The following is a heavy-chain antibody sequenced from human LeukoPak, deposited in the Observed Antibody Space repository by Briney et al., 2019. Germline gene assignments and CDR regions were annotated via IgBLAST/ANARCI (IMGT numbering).Heavy chain of an antibody. CDR1: GGTFSSYA. Sequence: GASVKVSCKASGGTFSSYAISWVRQDPGQGLEWMGGIIPIFGTANYAQKFQGRVTITADESTSTAYMELSSLRSEDTAVYYCARPRVKCSSTSCLFDYWGQGTLVTVSS. D-gene: IGHD2-2*01. J-gene: IGHJ4*02. V-gene: IGHV1-69*13. CDR2: IIPIFGTA. CDR3: ARPRVKCSSTSCLFDY.